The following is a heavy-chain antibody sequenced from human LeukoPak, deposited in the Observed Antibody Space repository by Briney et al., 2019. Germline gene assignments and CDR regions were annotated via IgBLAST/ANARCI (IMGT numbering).Heavy chain of an antibody. V-gene: IGHV1-2*02. CDR1: GYTFTAYY. J-gene: IGHJ4*02. CDR3: AAQSHPFDY. CDR2: LTTSSGVR. Sequence: AAVKVSCESSGYTFTAYYIHWGRQAPGQGVEWMGWLTTSSGVRNYAQEFHGRVTMTRDTSITTAYMELSSLRSDDTAVYFCAAQSHPFDYWGQGTLVTVSS.